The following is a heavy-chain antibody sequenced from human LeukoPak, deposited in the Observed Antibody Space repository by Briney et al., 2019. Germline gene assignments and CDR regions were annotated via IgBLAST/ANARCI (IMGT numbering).Heavy chain of an antibody. J-gene: IGHJ4*02. CDR2: LYYSGST. D-gene: IGHD2/OR15-2a*01. CDR1: GGSISSGDYY. V-gene: IGHV4-30-4*01. Sequence: PSVTLSLTCTVSGGSISSGDYYWSWIRQPPGKGLEWIGYLYYSGSTYYNPSLKSRVTISVDTSKNQFSLKLSSVTVADTAVYYCARARSNTFDYWGQGTLVTVSS. CDR3: ARARSNTFDY.